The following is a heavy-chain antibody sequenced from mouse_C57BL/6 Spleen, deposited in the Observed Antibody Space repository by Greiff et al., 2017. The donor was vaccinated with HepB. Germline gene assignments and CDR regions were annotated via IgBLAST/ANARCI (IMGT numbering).Heavy chain of an antibody. CDR1: GFTFSSYA. D-gene: IGHD1-1*01. CDR2: ISDGGSYT. J-gene: IGHJ1*03. Sequence: EVHLVESGGGLVKPGGSLKLSCAASGFTFSSYAMSWVRQTPEKRLEWVATISDGGSYTYYPDNVKGRFTISRDNAKNNLYLQMSHLKSEDTAMYYCARDNYYGSHWYFDVWGTGTTVTVSS. V-gene: IGHV5-4*01. CDR3: ARDNYYGSHWYFDV.